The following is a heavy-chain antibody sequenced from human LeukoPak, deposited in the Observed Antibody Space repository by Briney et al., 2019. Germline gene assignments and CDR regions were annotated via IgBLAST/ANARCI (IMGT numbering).Heavy chain of an antibody. D-gene: IGHD4-17*01. V-gene: IGHV3-33*06. CDR2: IWANGSKK. CDR1: GFSFSSYG. J-gene: IGHJ4*02. Sequence: GSSLRLSCAASGFSFSSYGMHWVRQAPGKGLDWVTIIWANGSKKNYVDSVKGRFTISRDNSHNTLHLEMNSLRAEDTAVYYCVNANYGESSVFDYWGQGALVTVSS. CDR3: VNANYGESSVFDY.